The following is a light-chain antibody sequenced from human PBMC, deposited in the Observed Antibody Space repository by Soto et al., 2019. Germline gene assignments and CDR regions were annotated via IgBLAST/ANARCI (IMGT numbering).Light chain of an antibody. CDR2: GAS. V-gene: IGKV3-20*01. CDR1: QSVNNNY. Sequence: EIVLTQSPGTLSLSPAGRATLSCRASQSVNNNYLAWFQQKPGQAPRLLIYGASSRATGIPDRFSGSGSGTDFTLTISRLEPEDFAVYYCQQYSNSPQTFGQGTKVEIK. J-gene: IGKJ2*01. CDR3: QQYSNSPQT.